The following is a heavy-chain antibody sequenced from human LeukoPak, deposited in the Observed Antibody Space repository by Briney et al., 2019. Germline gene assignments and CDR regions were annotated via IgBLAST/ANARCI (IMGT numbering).Heavy chain of an antibody. CDR3: ARVRVEWFGELSFDY. Sequence: GASVKVSCKASGYTFTDYYMHWVRQAPGQGLEWMGWINPNSGGTNYAQKFQGRVTMTRDTSISTAYMELSRLRSDDTAVYYCARVRVEWFGELSFDYWGQGTLVTVSS. J-gene: IGHJ4*02. CDR2: INPNSGGT. CDR1: GYTFTDYY. V-gene: IGHV1-2*02. D-gene: IGHD3-10*01.